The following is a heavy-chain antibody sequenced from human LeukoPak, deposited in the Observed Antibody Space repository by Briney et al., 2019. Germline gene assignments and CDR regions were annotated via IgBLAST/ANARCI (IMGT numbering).Heavy chain of an antibody. CDR3: AKDIAAAGTGGFDY. CDR2: ISWNSGSI. CDR1: RFTFDDYA. D-gene: IGHD6-13*01. J-gene: IGHJ4*02. Sequence: PGRSLRLACAASRFTFDDYAMHWVRQAPGKGLAWVSGISWNSGSIGYADSVKGRFTISRDNAKNSLYLQMNSLRAEEMALYYCAKDIAAAGTGGFDYWGQGTLVTVSS. V-gene: IGHV3-9*03.